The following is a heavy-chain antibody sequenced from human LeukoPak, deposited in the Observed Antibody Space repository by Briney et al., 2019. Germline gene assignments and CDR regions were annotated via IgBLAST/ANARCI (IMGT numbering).Heavy chain of an antibody. V-gene: IGHV3-7*01. D-gene: IGHD6-6*01. CDR1: GFTFSSYW. CDR2: IKQDGSEE. CDR3: ARESPYSARGQPSDY. Sequence: PGGSLRLSCAASGFTFSSYWMSWVRQAPGKGLEWVANIKQDGSEEYYVDSVKGRFTISRDNAMNSLYLQMNSLRAEDTAVYYCARESPYSARGQPSDYWGQGTLVTVSS. J-gene: IGHJ4*02.